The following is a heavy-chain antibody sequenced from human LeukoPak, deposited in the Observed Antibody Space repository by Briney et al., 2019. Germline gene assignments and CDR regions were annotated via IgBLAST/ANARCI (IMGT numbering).Heavy chain of an antibody. D-gene: IGHD6-19*01. J-gene: IGHJ4*02. CDR3: ARHGGYSSGWPDFFDY. CDR1: GGSISSSSYY. CDR2: IYYSGST. Sequence: SETLSLTCTVSGGSISSSSYYWGWIRQPPGKGLEWIGSIYYSGSTYYNPSLKSRVTISVDTSKNQFSLKLSSVTAADTAVYYCARHGGYSSGWPDFFDYWGQGTLVTVSS. V-gene: IGHV4-39*01.